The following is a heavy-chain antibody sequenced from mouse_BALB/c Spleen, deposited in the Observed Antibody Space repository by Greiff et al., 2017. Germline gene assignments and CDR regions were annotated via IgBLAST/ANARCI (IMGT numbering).Heavy chain of an antibody. CDR1: GYSFTGYY. J-gene: IGHJ2*01. D-gene: IGHD2-10*02. CDR3: ARNKYGNFHDY. CDR2: INPYNGAT. Sequence: VQLQQSGPELVKPGASVKISCKASGYSFTGYYMHWVKQSHVKSLEWIGRINPYNGATSYNQNFKDKASLTVDKSSSTAYMELHSLTSEDSAVYYCARNKYGNFHDYWGQGTTLTVSS. V-gene: IGHV1-31*01.